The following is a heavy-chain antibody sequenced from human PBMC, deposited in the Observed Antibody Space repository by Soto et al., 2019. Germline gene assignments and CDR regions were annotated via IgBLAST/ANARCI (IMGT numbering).Heavy chain of an antibody. CDR1: GYTFTSYG. CDR3: ARDGIGTQYYYYYGMDV. J-gene: IGHJ6*02. CDR2: ISAYNGNT. Sequence: RASVKVSCKASGYTFTSYGISWVRQAPGQGLEWMGWISAYNGNTNYAQKLQGRVTMTTDTSTSTAYMELRSLRSDDTAVYYCARDGIGTQYYYYYGMDVWGQGTTVTVS. V-gene: IGHV1-18*04. D-gene: IGHD1-26*01.